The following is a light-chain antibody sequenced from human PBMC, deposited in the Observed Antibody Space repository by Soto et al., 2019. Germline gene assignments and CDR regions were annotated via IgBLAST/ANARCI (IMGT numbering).Light chain of an antibody. CDR1: SRDVGCYNY. CDR2: EVS. Sequence: QSALTQPPSASGSPGQSVTISCTGTSRDVGCYNYVSWYQQHPGKAPKLMIYEVSKRPSGVPDRFSGSKSGNTASLTVSGLQAEDEADYYCSSYAGSNNPPLVFGGGTKLTVL. J-gene: IGLJ3*02. V-gene: IGLV2-8*01. CDR3: SSYAGSNNPPLV.